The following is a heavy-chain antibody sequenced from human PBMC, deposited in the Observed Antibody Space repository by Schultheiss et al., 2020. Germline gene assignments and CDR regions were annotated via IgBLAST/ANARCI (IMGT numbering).Heavy chain of an antibody. J-gene: IGHJ6*02. V-gene: IGHV3-30-3*01. CDR3: ARDSFYSSSWYPTGPYYYYGMDV. CDR1: GFTFSSYA. CDR2: ISYDGSNK. D-gene: IGHD6-13*01. Sequence: GESLKISCAASGFTFSSYAMHWVRQAPGKGLEWVAVISYDGSNKYYADSVKGRFTISRDNSKNTLYLQMNSLRAEDTAVYYCARDSFYSSSWYPTGPYYYYGMDVWGQGTTVTVAS.